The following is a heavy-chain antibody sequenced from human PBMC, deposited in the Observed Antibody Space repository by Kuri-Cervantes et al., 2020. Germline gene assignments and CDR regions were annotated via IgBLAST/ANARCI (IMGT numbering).Heavy chain of an antibody. CDR3: AKDMGSSGWYGRFDAFDI. CDR2: ISWNSGSI. CDR1: GFTFDDYA. J-gene: IGHJ3*02. Sequence: SLKISCAASGFTFDDYAMHWVRQAPGKGLEWVSGISWNSGSIGYADSVKGRFTISRDNAKNSPYLQMNSLRAEDTALYYCAKDMGSSGWYGRFDAFDIWGQGTMVTVSS. D-gene: IGHD6-19*01. V-gene: IGHV3-9*01.